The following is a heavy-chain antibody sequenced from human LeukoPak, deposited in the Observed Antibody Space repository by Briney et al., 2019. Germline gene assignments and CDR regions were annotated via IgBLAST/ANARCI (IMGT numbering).Heavy chain of an antibody. CDR2: IYYSGST. V-gene: IGHV4-30-4*01. D-gene: IGHD3-22*01. CDR3: ARVLSGSNFDY. CDR1: GGSISSGDYY. Sequence: SETLSLTCTVSGGSISSGDYYWGWIRQPPGKGLEWIGYIYYSGSTYYNPSLKSRVTISVDTSKNQFSLRLSSVTAADTAVYYCARVLSGSNFDYWGQGTLVTVSS. J-gene: IGHJ4*02.